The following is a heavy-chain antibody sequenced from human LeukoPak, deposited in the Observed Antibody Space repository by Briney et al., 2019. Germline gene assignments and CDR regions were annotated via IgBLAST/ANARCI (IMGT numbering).Heavy chain of an antibody. J-gene: IGHJ4*02. V-gene: IGHV4-4*07. CDR2: IYTSGST. Sequence: SXXLSLTCTVSGGSISSYYWSWIRQPAGKGLEWIGRIYTSGSTNYNPSLKSRVTMSVDTSKNQFSLKLSSVTAADTAVYYCARDPIHSSSRDYLNDYWGQGTLVTVSS. CDR1: GGSISSYY. D-gene: IGHD6-6*01. CDR3: ARDPIHSSSRDYLNDY.